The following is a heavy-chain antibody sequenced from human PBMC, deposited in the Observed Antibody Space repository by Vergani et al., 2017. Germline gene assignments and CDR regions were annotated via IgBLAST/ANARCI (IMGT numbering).Heavy chain of an antibody. Sequence: QVQLVESGGGVVQPGGSLRLSCAASGFTFNSYGMHWVRQAPGKGLEWVASIRSDESRRYYGNAMEGPFTISRDNSKNTLYLQMESLRPEETAVYYCAKEVGGYCSGGTCYPEYWGQGTLVIVSS. J-gene: IGHJ4*02. CDR2: IRSDESRR. CDR3: AKEVGGYCSGGTCYPEY. D-gene: IGHD2-15*01. CDR1: GFTFNSYG. V-gene: IGHV3-30*02.